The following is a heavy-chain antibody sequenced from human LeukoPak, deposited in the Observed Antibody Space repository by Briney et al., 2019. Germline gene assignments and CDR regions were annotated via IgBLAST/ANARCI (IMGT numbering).Heavy chain of an antibody. D-gene: IGHD3-3*01. Sequence: ASANVSCKASGYTFTAYYMHWVRQAPGQGLEWMGWINPNNGDTNYAQKFQGRVTMTRDTSISTTYMELSRLRSDDTAVYYCAADLRFLEWSDSWGQGTLVTVSS. V-gene: IGHV1-2*02. CDR1: GYTFTAYY. J-gene: IGHJ5*01. CDR3: AADLRFLEWSDS. CDR2: INPNNGDT.